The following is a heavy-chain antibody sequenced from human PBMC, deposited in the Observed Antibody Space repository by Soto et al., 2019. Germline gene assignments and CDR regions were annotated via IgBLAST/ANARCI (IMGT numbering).Heavy chain of an antibody. V-gene: IGHV3-33*01. CDR2: IWYDGSNT. D-gene: IGHD7-27*01. Sequence: VGSLRLSCAASGFIFSSFGMHWVRQAPGKGLEWVAHIWYDGSNTYYADSVKGRFTISRDNSRNTLYLQMNSLRAEDTAVYHCVRDLLGSGGHFDYWGQGTPVTVSS. CDR3: VRDLLGSGGHFDY. CDR1: GFIFSSFG. J-gene: IGHJ4*02.